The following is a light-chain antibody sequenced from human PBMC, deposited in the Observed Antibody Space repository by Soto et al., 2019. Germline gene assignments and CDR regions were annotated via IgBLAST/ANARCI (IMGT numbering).Light chain of an antibody. CDR3: LQYGSSTWT. V-gene: IGKV3-20*01. CDR2: GAS. CDR1: QSVSSSY. J-gene: IGKJ1*01. Sequence: EIVLTQSPGTLSLSPGERATLSCRASQSVSSSYLAWYQQKPGQAPRLLIYGASSRATGIPDRLSGSGSGTDFTLTISRLEPEDFAVFYCLQYGSSTWTFGQGTKVDIK.